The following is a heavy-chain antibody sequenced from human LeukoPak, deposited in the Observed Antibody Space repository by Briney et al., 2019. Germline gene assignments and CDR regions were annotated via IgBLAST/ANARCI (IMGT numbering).Heavy chain of an antibody. CDR1: GFTFSNYG. Sequence: GGSLRLSCAASGFTFSNYGMHWVRQAPGKGLEWVAFIRYDGNNKYYADSVKGRFTISRDNSKNTLYLQMNSLRGEDTAVNYCAKGSSDWGSNWGQGTLVTVSS. J-gene: IGHJ4*02. D-gene: IGHD7-27*01. CDR3: AKGSSDWGSN. V-gene: IGHV3-30*02. CDR2: IRYDGNNK.